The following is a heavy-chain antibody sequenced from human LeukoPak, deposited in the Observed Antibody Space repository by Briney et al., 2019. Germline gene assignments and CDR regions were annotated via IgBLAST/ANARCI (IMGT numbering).Heavy chain of an antibody. Sequence: PGGSLRLSCAASGFTFSSYAMNWVRQAPGKGLEWVSAITGSGGRTYYADSVKGRFTISRDNSKYTLYLQVNSLRAEDTAVYYCAREYCSGTSCPKPYYYYYYMDVWGKGTTVTVSS. CDR1: GFTFSSYA. CDR3: AREYCSGTSCPKPYYYYYYMDV. CDR2: ITGSGGRT. D-gene: IGHD2-2*01. J-gene: IGHJ6*03. V-gene: IGHV3-23*01.